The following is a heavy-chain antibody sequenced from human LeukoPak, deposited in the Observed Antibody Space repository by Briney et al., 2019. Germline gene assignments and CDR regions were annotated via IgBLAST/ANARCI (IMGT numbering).Heavy chain of an antibody. V-gene: IGHV5-51*01. CDR2: IYPDDSHT. D-gene: IGHD6-13*01. J-gene: IGHJ4*01. CDR3: VRQGRSSRYGNY. Sequence: GESLKISCKGSGYKFTSYWIGWVRQMPGKGLEWMGIIYPDDSHTMYRPSFQGQVTISADKSLTTAYLQWSSLKASDTAIYYCVRQGRSSRYGNYWGQGTLVTVSS. CDR1: GYKFTSYW.